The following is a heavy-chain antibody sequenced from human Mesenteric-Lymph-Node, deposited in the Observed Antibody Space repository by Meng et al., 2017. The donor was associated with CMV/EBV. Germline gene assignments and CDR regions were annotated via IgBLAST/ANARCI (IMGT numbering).Heavy chain of an antibody. J-gene: IGHJ6*02. CDR3: ARSKVIQYYYGMDV. D-gene: IGHD2/OR15-2a*01. V-gene: IGHV3-48*04. CDR2: ISSSSSTI. Sequence: GECLKISCAASGFTFSSYSMNWVRQAPGKGLEWVSYISSSSSTIYYADSVKGRFTISRDNAKNSLYLQMNSLRAEDTAVYYCARSKVIQYYYGMDVWGQGTTVTVSS. CDR1: GFTFSSYS.